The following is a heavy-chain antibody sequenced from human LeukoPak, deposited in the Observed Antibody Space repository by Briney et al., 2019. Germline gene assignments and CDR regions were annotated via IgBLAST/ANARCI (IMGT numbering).Heavy chain of an antibody. J-gene: IGHJ6*02. V-gene: IGHV4-59*01. CDR3: ARDWEYSSMTYYGLDV. CDR1: GGSISSYY. CDR2: IYYSGST. Sequence: SETLSLTCTVSGGSISSYYWNWIRQPPGKGLEWIGYIYYSGSTNYNPSLKSRVTISVDTSKNQFSLRLSSVTAADMAVYYCARDWEYSSMTYYGLDVWGQGTTVTVSS. D-gene: IGHD6-13*01.